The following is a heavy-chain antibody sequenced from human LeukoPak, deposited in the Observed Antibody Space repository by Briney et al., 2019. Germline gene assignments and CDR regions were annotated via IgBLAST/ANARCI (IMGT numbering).Heavy chain of an antibody. V-gene: IGHV3-30*03. D-gene: IGHD6-13*01. CDR3: ARVPAASGRANYYYYYAMDV. J-gene: IGHJ6*02. CDR2: ISYDGSNK. Sequence: GRSLRLSCAASGFTFSSYGMHWVRQAPGKGLEWVAVISYDGSNKYYADSVKGRFTISRDNSKNTLYLQMNSLRAEDTAVYYCARVPAASGRANYYYYYAMDVWGQGTTVTVSS. CDR1: GFTFSSYG.